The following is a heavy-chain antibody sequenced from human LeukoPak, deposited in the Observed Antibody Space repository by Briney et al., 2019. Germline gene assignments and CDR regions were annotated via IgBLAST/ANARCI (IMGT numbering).Heavy chain of an antibody. D-gene: IGHD2-15*01. CDR1: GFTFSDYY. Sequence: PGGSLRLSCAASGFTFSDYYMDWIRQAPGKGLEWVARVRTKPHTYTTEYATSVKGRFTVSRGDSDNSLYLQMTSLKNEDTAVYFCARGAFCGRGGICPAPFDSWGQGILVVVSS. V-gene: IGHV3-72*01. CDR2: VRTKPHTYTT. CDR3: ARGAFCGRGGICPAPFDS. J-gene: IGHJ4*02.